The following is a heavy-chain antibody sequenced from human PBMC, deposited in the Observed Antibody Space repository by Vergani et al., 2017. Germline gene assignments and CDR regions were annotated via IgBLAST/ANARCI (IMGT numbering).Heavy chain of an antibody. CDR3: ARHSTVEWLVKLGWIDP. CDR2: IYYSGST. J-gene: IGHJ5*02. D-gene: IGHD6-19*01. Sequence: QLQLQESGPGLLKPSATLSLTCSVSGASIRSSNYYCGCIRQPPGKGLEWIASIYYSGSTYYNPSLKSRVTISVDTSKNQFSLTLRSVTAADTAVYFCARHSTVEWLVKLGWIDPWGQGILVTVSS. CDR1: GASIRSSNYY. V-gene: IGHV4-39*01.